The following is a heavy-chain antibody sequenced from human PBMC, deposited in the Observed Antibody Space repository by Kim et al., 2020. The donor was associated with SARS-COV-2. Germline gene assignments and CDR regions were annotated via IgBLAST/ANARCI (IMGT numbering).Heavy chain of an antibody. CDR1: GGSFSGYY. Sequence: SETLSLTCAVYGGSFSGYYWSWIRQPPGKGLEWIGEINHSGSTNYNPSLKSRVTISVDTSKNQFSLKLSSVTAADTAVYYCARGRLRQPNWFDPWGQGTL. CDR2: INHSGST. J-gene: IGHJ5*02. D-gene: IGHD5-12*01. CDR3: ARGRLRQPNWFDP. V-gene: IGHV4-34*01.